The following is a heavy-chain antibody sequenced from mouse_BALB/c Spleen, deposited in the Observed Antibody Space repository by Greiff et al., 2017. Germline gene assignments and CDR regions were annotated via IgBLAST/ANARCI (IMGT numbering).Heavy chain of an antibody. V-gene: IGHV1S53*01. CDR2: ISRGNGDI. J-gene: IGHJ3*01. Sequence: VQLQQSDAELVKPGASVKISCKASGYTFTDHAIHWVKQKPEQGLEWIGYISRGNGDIKYNEKFKGKATLTADKSSSTAYMQLNSLTSEDSAVYFCKRQGLRRAYWGQGTLVTVSA. CDR1: GYTFTDHA. D-gene: IGHD2-4*01. CDR3: KRQGLRRAY.